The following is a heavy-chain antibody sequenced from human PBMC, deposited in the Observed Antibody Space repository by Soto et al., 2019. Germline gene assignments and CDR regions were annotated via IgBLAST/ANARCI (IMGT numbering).Heavy chain of an antibody. CDR1: GGSISSYF. Sequence: ETLSLTCTVSGGSISSYFSIWVRQPPGKGLEWIGSVYYTGTTDHNPSLKSRVTISVDTSKTQFSLNLRSVTAADTAVYYCARDLAAVPRAFDYWGRGTLVTVSS. CDR2: VYYTGTT. CDR3: ARDLAAVPRAFDY. D-gene: IGHD6-13*01. V-gene: IGHV4-59*01. J-gene: IGHJ4*02.